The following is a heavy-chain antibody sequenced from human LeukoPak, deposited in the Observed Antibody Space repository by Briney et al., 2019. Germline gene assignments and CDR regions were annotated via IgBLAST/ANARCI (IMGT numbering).Heavy chain of an antibody. CDR1: GYTLTELS. Sequence: ASVKVSCKVSGYTLTELSMHWVRQAPGKGLEWMGGFDPEDGEAIYAQKFQGRVTMTEDTSTDTAYMELSSLRSEDTAVYYCATAPSMVRGVIIWWYFDLWGRGTLVTVSS. D-gene: IGHD3-10*01. CDR2: FDPEDGEA. V-gene: IGHV1-24*01. CDR3: ATAPSMVRGVIIWWYFDL. J-gene: IGHJ2*01.